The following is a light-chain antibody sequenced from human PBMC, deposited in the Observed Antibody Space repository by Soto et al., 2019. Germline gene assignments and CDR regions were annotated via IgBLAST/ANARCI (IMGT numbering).Light chain of an antibody. CDR3: QHYHDFPWT. Sequence: DIQMTQSPSTLSAAEGDRVTITCRASQSISHWLAWYQQKPGKAPTLLIFQASSLESGVPSRFSGSGSGTEFTLTISSLQPDDFATYYCQHYHDFPWTFGQGTTVEI. J-gene: IGKJ1*01. V-gene: IGKV1-5*03. CDR1: QSISHW. CDR2: QAS.